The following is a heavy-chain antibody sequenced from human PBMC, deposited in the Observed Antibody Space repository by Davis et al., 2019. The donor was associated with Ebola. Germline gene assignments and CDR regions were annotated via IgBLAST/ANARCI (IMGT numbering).Heavy chain of an antibody. Sequence: GGSLRLSCAASGFTFSGSAMHWVRQASGKGLEWVGRIRSKANSYATAYAASVKGRFTISRDDSKNTAYLQMNSLRAEDTAVYYCARHQTGRGISFGAGGYYFDYWGQGTLVTVSS. J-gene: IGHJ4*02. CDR3: ARHQTGRGISFGAGGYYFDY. D-gene: IGHD3-16*01. CDR1: GFTFSGSA. CDR2: IRSKANSYAT. V-gene: IGHV3-73*01.